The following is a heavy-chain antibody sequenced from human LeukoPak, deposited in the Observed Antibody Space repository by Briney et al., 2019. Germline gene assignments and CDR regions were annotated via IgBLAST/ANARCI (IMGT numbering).Heavy chain of an antibody. CDR3: ARTYASGSRRYWYFDL. D-gene: IGHD3-10*01. Sequence: GGSLRLSCAASGFTLNNYGINWVRQAPGKGPEWVPFISRSSSYIFYADSVKGRFTTSRDNAKNSLYLQMNSLRAEDTAVYYCARTYASGSRRYWYFDLWGRGTLVTV. CDR1: GFTLNNYG. V-gene: IGHV3-21*01. J-gene: IGHJ2*01. CDR2: ISRSSSYI.